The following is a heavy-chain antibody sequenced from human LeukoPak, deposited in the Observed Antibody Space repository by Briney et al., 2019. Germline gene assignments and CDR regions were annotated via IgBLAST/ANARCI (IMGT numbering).Heavy chain of an antibody. CDR2: ISSSSSYI. CDR3: ARDLYCGGDCYPYYFDY. D-gene: IGHD2-21*02. V-gene: IGHV3-21*01. J-gene: IGHJ4*02. Sequence: GGSLRLSCAASGFTFSSYSMNWVRQAPGKGLEWVSSISSSSSYIYYADSVKGRFTISRDNAKNSLYLQMNSLRAEDTAVYYCARDLYCGGDCYPYYFDYWGQGTLVTVFS. CDR1: GFTFSSYS.